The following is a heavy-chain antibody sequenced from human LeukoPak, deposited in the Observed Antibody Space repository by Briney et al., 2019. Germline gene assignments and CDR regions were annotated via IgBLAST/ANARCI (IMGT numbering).Heavy chain of an antibody. D-gene: IGHD3-10*01. CDR3: ARDSSGYYGSGS. CDR2: IIPILGIA. V-gene: IGHV1-69*04. J-gene: IGHJ4*02. Sequence: SVKVSCKASGGTFSSYAISWVRQAPGQGLEWMGRIIPILGIANYAQKFQGRATITADKSTSTAYMELSSLRSEDTAVYYCARDSSGYYGSGSWGQGTLVTVSS. CDR1: GGTFSSYA.